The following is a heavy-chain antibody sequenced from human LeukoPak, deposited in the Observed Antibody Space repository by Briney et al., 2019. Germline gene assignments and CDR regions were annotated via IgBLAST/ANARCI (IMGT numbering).Heavy chain of an antibody. D-gene: IGHD3-9*01. Sequence: PSETLSLTCAVYGGSFSGYYWSWIRQPPGQGLEGIGEINHSGSTNYNPSLKSRVTISVDTSKNQFSLKLSSVTAADTAVYYCARFRYYDILTGRYYYGMDVWGQGTTVTVSS. J-gene: IGHJ6*02. CDR2: INHSGST. CDR1: GGSFSGYY. CDR3: ARFRYYDILTGRYYYGMDV. V-gene: IGHV4-34*01.